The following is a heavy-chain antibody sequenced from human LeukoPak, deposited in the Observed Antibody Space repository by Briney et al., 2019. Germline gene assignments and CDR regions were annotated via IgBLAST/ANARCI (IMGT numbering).Heavy chain of an antibody. V-gene: IGHV4-34*01. CDR1: GGSFSGYY. CDR2: INHSGST. D-gene: IGHD2-15*01. CDR3: ARAVGYLDAFDI. Sequence: SETLSLTCAAYGGSFSGYYWSWIRQPPGKGLEWIGEINHSGSTNHNPSLKSRVTISVDTSKNQFSLKLSSVTAADTAVYYRARAVGYLDAFDIWGQGTMVTVSS. J-gene: IGHJ3*02.